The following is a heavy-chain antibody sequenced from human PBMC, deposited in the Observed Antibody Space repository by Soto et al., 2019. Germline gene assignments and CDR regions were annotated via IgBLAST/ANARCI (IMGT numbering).Heavy chain of an antibody. CDR3: TRQEVYDFWSGYSYYYYGMDV. D-gene: IGHD3-3*01. J-gene: IGHJ6*02. V-gene: IGHV3-73*02. Sequence: EVQLVESGGGLVQPGGSLKLSCAASGFTFSGSAMHWVRQASGKGLEWVGRIRSKANSYATAYAASVKGRFTISRDDSKNTAYLQMNSLKTEDTAVYYCTRQEVYDFWSGYSYYYYGMDVWGQGTTVTVFS. CDR1: GFTFSGSA. CDR2: IRSKANSYAT.